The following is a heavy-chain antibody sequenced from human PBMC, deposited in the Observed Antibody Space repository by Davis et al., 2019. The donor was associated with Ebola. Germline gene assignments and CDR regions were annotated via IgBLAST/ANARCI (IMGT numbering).Heavy chain of an antibody. V-gene: IGHV3-7*03. Sequence: GGSLRLSCAASGFTFNSYWMNWVRQAPGKGLEWVANIEQDGSEKHYVDSVKGRFTISRDNAKNSLYLQMNSLRAEDTAVYYCARVRGWLQLLWYFDLWGRGTLVTVSS. CDR1: GFTFNSYW. J-gene: IGHJ2*01. D-gene: IGHD5-24*01. CDR3: ARVRGWLQLLWYFDL. CDR2: IEQDGSEK.